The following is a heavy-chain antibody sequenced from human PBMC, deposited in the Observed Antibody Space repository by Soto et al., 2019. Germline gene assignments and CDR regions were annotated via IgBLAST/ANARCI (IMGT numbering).Heavy chain of an antibody. V-gene: IGHV1-69*01. CDR2: IIPIFGTA. Sequence: GASVKVSCKASGGTFLSYAISWVRQAPGQGLEWMGGIIPIFGTANYAQKFQGRVTITADESTSTAYMELSSLRSEDTAVYYCARPGSRDYYYDSSGYAFDIWGQGTMVTVSS. CDR3: ARPGSRDYYYDSSGYAFDI. CDR1: GGTFLSYA. J-gene: IGHJ3*02. D-gene: IGHD3-22*01.